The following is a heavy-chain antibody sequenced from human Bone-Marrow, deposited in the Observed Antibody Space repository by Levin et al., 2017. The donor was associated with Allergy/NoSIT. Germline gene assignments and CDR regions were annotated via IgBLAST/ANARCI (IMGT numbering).Heavy chain of an antibody. Sequence: GESLKISCAASGFAFNTYAMHWVRQAPGKGLEWVTFISFDGSNKNYADSVKGRFTISRDNSKNTLYLQMNSLRGEDTAVYFCAREEYNFGYVYSYFYGLDVWGQGTTVTVSS. CDR2: ISFDGSNK. CDR1: GFAFNTYA. D-gene: IGHD5-18*01. J-gene: IGHJ6*02. V-gene: IGHV3-30*01. CDR3: AREEYNFGYVYSYFYGLDV.